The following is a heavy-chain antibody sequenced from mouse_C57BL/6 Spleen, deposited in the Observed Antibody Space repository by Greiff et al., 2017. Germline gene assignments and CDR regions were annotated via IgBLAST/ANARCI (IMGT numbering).Heavy chain of an antibody. J-gene: IGHJ2*01. D-gene: IGHD1-1*01. CDR3: ARGRDYVFDY. Sequence: EVKVVESGGGLVKPGGSLKLSCAASGFTFSDYGMHWVRQAPEKGLEWVAYISSGSSTIYYADTVKGRFTISRDNAKNTLFLQMTSLRSEDTAMYYCARGRDYVFDYWGQGTTLTVSS. V-gene: IGHV5-17*01. CDR2: ISSGSSTI. CDR1: GFTFSDYG.